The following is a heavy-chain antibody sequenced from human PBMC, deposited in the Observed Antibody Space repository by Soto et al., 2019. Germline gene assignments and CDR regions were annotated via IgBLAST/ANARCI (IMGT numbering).Heavy chain of an antibody. Sequence: SETLSLTCNVSGGSISTSRSYWAWIRQPPGKGLEWLANIFYSGSTYYNPSLASRVTVSVDTSKNEFSLKLRSVTAADTAVYYCARQPTTGDTDLWFDPWGRGTLVTVSS. D-gene: IGHD2-21*01. CDR3: ARQPTTGDTDLWFDP. V-gene: IGHV4-39*01. J-gene: IGHJ5*02. CDR1: GGSISTSRSY. CDR2: IFYSGST.